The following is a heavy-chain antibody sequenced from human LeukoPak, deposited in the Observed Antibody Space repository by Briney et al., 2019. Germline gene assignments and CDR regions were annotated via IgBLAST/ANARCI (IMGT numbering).Heavy chain of an antibody. V-gene: IGHV4-31*03. D-gene: IGHD3-22*01. CDR1: GGSISSGAYY. CDR2: IYYSGST. J-gene: IGHJ4*02. CDR3: ARRGYYFDIVY. Sequence: SETLSLTCTVSGGSISSGAYYWSWIRQHPGKGLEWIGYIYYSGSTYYNPSLRSRVTISVDTSENQFSLSLRSVTAADTAVYYCARRGYYFDIVYWGQGTLVTVSS.